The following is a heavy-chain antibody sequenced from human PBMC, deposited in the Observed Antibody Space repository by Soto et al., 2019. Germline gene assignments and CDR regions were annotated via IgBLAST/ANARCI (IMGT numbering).Heavy chain of an antibody. Sequence: GGSLRLSCVASGFTFSSYAMSCVSQAPGKGLEWVSVFSVSGGNTYYADSVKGRFTISRDNSKNTLYLQMSSLRADDTAVYYCAKMGGGIRLNYLDYWGQGTLVTVSS. V-gene: IGHV3-23*01. J-gene: IGHJ4*02. CDR2: FSVSGGNT. CDR1: GFTFSSYA. D-gene: IGHD1-26*01. CDR3: AKMGGGIRLNYLDY.